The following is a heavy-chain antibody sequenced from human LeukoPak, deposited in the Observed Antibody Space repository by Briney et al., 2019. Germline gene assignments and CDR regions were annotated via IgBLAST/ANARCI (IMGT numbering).Heavy chain of an antibody. CDR2: ISSNGGST. CDR3: AREYYDSSGYYPQVFDY. V-gene: IGHV3-64*01. J-gene: IGHJ4*02. CDR1: GFTFSSYA. Sequence: GGSLRLSCAASGFTFSSYAMHWVRQVPGKGLEYVSAISSNGGSTYYANSVKGRFTISRDNSKNTLYLQMNSLRAEDTAVYYCAREYYDSSGYYPQVFDYWGQGTLVTVSS. D-gene: IGHD3-22*01.